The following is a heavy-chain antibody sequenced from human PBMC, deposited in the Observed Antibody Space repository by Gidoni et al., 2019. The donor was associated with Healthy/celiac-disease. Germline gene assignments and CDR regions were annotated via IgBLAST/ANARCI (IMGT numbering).Heavy chain of an antibody. Sequence: QVQLQQWGAGLLKPSETLSLTCAVYGGSFSGYYWSWIRQPPGKGLEWIGEINHSGSTNYNPPLKSRVTISVDTSKNQFSLKLSSVTAADTAVYYCARRGWLDYWGQGTLVTVSS. CDR1: GGSFSGYY. J-gene: IGHJ4*02. V-gene: IGHV4-34*01. CDR3: ARRGWLDY. D-gene: IGHD5-12*01. CDR2: INHSGST.